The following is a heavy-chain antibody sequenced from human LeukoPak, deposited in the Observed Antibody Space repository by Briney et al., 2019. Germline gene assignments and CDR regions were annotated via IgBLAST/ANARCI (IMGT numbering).Heavy chain of an antibody. J-gene: IGHJ4*02. CDR1: GFAASNNY. V-gene: IGHV3-66*01. D-gene: IGHD2-15*01. CDR3: ARVYSSGGLDH. Sequence: GGSLRLSCAASGFAASNNYMSWVRQAPGKGLEWVSVIYSGGGTDYADSVKGRFTISRDDSKNTLYLQMNSLRAEDTALYYCARVYSSGGLDHWGQGTLVTVSP. CDR2: IYSGGGT.